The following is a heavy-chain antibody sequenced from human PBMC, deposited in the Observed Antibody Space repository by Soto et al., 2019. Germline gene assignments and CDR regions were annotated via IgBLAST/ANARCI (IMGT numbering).Heavy chain of an antibody. Sequence: ASVKVSCKASGYTFTSYAMHWVRQAPGQRLEWMGWINAGNGNTKYSQKFQGRVTITRDTSASTAYMELSSLRSEDTAVYYCAREGRDCTNGVCYRGMDVWGQGPTVTVSS. D-gene: IGHD2-8*01. V-gene: IGHV1-3*01. CDR1: GYTFTSYA. CDR3: AREGRDCTNGVCYRGMDV. J-gene: IGHJ6*02. CDR2: INAGNGNT.